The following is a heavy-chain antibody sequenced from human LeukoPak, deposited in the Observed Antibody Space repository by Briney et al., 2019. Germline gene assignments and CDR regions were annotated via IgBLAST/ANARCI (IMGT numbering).Heavy chain of an antibody. CDR3: AVASVATIDY. CDR2: IYYSGST. Sequence: SQTLSLTCTVSGGSISSGGYYWSWIRQHPGKGLEWIGYIYYSGSTYYNPSLKSRVTISVGTSKNQFSLKLSSVTAADTAVYYCAVASVATIDYWGQGTLVTVSS. J-gene: IGHJ4*02. V-gene: IGHV4-31*03. D-gene: IGHD5-12*01. CDR1: GGSISSGGYY.